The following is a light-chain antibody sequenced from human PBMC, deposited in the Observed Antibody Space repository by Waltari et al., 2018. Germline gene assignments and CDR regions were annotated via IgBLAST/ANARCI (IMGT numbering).Light chain of an antibody. CDR1: AFPRQY. CDR2: EDT. CDR3: YSTDGGGTHKGV. V-gene: IGLV3-10*01. J-gene: IGLJ3*02. Sequence: SYELTQPPSVSASPGQTARITCPGRAFPRQYAFWYQQKSGHAPVLVIYEDTTRPSGVPERFSGSTSGTTNTLTIIGAQVEDDADYYCYSTDGGGTHKGVFGGGTKLTVL.